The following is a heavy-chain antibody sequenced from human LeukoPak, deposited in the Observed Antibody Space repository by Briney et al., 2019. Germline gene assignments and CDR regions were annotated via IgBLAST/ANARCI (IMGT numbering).Heavy chain of an antibody. CDR3: AKESDPPPGYSYGWFGFDY. Sequence: KSGGSLRLSCAASGFTFSDYNMNWVRQAPGKGLEWVSSISGSNSDIYYADSVKGRFTISRDNAKNSLYLQMNSLRAEDTALYYCAKESDPPPGYSYGWFGFDYWGQGTLVTVSS. CDR1: GFTFSDYN. D-gene: IGHD5-18*01. V-gene: IGHV3-21*04. CDR2: ISGSNSDI. J-gene: IGHJ4*02.